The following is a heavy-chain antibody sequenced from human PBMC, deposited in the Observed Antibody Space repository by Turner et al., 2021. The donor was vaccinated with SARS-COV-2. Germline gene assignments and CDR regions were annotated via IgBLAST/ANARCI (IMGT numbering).Heavy chain of an antibody. D-gene: IGHD2-15*01. V-gene: IGHV3-30*18. CDR1: GFTFSNYG. CDR2: ISYDGSNK. CDR3: AKSGGMYCSGGNCYSSYFDY. Sequence: QVQLVASGGGVVQPGRSLRLSCAASGFTFSNYGVHWVRQAPGKGLEWVAVISYDGSNKYYADSVKGRFTISRDNSKNTLYLQMNSLRAEDTAVYYCAKSGGMYCSGGNCYSSYFDYWGQGTLVTVSS. J-gene: IGHJ4*02.